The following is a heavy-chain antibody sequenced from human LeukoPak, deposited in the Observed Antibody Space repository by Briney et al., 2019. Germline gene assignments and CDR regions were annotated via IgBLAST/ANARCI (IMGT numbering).Heavy chain of an antibody. D-gene: IGHD5-12*01. CDR3: ARDFSGYDYNFDY. V-gene: IGHV3-7*01. CDR1: GFTFSSYW. J-gene: IGHJ4*02. CDR2: IKQDGSEK. Sequence: GGSLRLSCAASGFTFSSYWMSWVRQAPGKGLECVTNIKQDGSEKYYVDSVKGRFTISRDNAKNSLYLQMNSLRAEDTAVYYCARDFSGYDYNFDYWGQGTLVTVSS.